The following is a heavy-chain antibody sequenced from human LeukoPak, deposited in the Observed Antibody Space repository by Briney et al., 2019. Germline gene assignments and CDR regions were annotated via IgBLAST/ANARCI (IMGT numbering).Heavy chain of an antibody. Sequence: ASVKVSCKASGGTFSSYAISWVRQAPGQGLEWMGRIIPILGIANYAQKFQGRVTITADKSTSTACMELSSLRSEDTAVYYCARAAPHYDILTGPLLYNWFDPWGQGTLVTVSS. CDR3: ARAAPHYDILTGPLLYNWFDP. D-gene: IGHD3-9*01. CDR1: GGTFSSYA. V-gene: IGHV1-69*04. CDR2: IIPILGIA. J-gene: IGHJ5*02.